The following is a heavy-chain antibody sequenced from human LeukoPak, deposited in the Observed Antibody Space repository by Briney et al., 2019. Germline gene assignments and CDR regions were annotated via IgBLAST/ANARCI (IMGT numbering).Heavy chain of an antibody. J-gene: IGHJ4*02. V-gene: IGHV4-4*02. D-gene: IGHD3-22*01. CDR2: IYHSGST. Sequence: SGTLSLTCAVSGVSISSSNWWSWVRQPPGKGLEWIGEIYHSGSTNYNPSLKSRVTISVDRSKNQFSLKLSSVTAADTAVYYCARKSGNHDSSGYYYYFDYWGQGTLVTVSS. CDR1: GVSISSSNW. CDR3: ARKSGNHDSSGYYYYFDY.